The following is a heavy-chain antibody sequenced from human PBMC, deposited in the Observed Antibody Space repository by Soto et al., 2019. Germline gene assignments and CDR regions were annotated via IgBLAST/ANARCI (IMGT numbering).Heavy chain of an antibody. V-gene: IGHV4-59*01. CDR2: VYYTGNT. CDR3: ARGVGNYPWSFNS. D-gene: IGHD3-16*02. Sequence: SETLSLTCPVSGGSISDYFWSWIRQPPGKGLELIGYVYYTGNTNSIPSLKSRVNISVDTYKKQFSLKLRSVTAADTAVYYCARGVGNYPWSFNSWGQGTLVNVSS. CDR1: GGSISDYF. J-gene: IGHJ4*02.